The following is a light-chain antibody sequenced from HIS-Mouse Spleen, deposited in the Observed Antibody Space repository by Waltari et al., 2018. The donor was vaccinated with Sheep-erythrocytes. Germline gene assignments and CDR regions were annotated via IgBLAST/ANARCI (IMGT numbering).Light chain of an antibody. CDR1: SSDVGGYNY. CDR2: DVS. V-gene: IGLV2-14*03. CDR3: SSYTSSSTFVV. Sequence: QSALTQPASVSGSPGQSITISCTGTSSDVGGYNYVSWYQQHPGKAPKLMLYDVSNRPSVVSTRFSGSKSGNTASLTISGLQAEDEADYYCSSYTSSSTFVVFGGGTKLTVL. J-gene: IGLJ2*01.